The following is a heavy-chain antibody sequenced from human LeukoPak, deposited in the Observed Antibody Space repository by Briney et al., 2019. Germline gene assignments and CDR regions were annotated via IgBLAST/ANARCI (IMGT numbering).Heavy chain of an antibody. D-gene: IGHD4-4*01. V-gene: IGHV3-64*01. J-gene: IGHJ3*02. CDR2: ISSNGGST. Sequence: PGGSLRLSCAASGFTFSNYAMHWVRQAPGKGLEYVSGISSNGGSTYHANSVKGRFTISRDNSKNTLYLQMGSLRAEDMAVYYCARRSTPNAFDIWGQGTTVTVSS. CDR3: ARRSTPNAFDI. CDR1: GFTFSNYA.